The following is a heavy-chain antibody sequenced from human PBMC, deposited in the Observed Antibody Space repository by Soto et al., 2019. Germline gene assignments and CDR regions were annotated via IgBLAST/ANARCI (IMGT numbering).Heavy chain of an antibody. CDR1: GFTFSTYG. CDR2: ITDDGGNT. V-gene: IGHV3-30-3*01. Sequence: QVHLVESGGGEVQPGKSLRLSCVGSGFTFSTYGIHWIRQAPGKGLEWVALITDDGGNTYYADSVRGRFTVSRDNSKNTLYLQVHSLRYEDTAVYYCARAIFGNAVDVWGPGATVIVSS. J-gene: IGHJ6*02. CDR3: ARAIFGNAVDV. D-gene: IGHD2-15*01.